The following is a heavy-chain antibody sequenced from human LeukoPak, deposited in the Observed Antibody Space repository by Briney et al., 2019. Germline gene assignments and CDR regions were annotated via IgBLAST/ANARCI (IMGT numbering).Heavy chain of an antibody. J-gene: IGHJ3*02. CDR1: GFTFSSYG. CDR3: AKGYSWYCYGLGSFLPDAFDI. D-gene: IGHD3-10*01. Sequence: GRSLRLSCAASGFTFSSYGMHWVRQAPGKGLEWVAVVSYDGSNKYYADSVKGRFTISRDNSKNTLYLQMNSPRAEDTAVYYCAKGYSWYCYGLGSFLPDAFDIWGQGTMVTVSS. V-gene: IGHV3-30*18. CDR2: VSYDGSNK.